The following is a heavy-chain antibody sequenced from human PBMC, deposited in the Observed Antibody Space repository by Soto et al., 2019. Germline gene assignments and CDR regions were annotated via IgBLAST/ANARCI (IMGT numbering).Heavy chain of an antibody. J-gene: IGHJ6*03. CDR1: GFTLSGST. V-gene: IGHV3-64*01. CDR3: ARRARPDFYYMDV. CDR2: ISSNGVGT. Sequence: PGGSLRLSCAASGFTLSGSTMAWVRQGPRKGLEYVSGISSNGVGTYYANSVQGRFTISRDNSKNTVYLQMGSLRPEDMAVYYCARRARPDFYYMDVCGKGTTDTVSS. D-gene: IGHD6-6*01.